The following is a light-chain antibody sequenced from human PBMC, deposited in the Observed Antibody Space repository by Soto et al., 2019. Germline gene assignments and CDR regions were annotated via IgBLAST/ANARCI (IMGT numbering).Light chain of an antibody. CDR1: SSDVGGYNY. Sequence: QSALTQPASVSGSPGQSITISCTGTSSDVGGYNYVSWYQQHPGKAPELMLYDVSNRPSGVSSRFSGSKSGNTASLTISGLQADDEADYHCSSYTSSNFVVFGGGTKVTVL. V-gene: IGLV2-14*03. CDR3: SSYTSSNFVV. J-gene: IGLJ2*01. CDR2: DVS.